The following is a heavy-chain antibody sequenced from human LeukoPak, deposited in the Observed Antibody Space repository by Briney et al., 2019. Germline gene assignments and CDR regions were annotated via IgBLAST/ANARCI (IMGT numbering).Heavy chain of an antibody. CDR2: IYYSGST. J-gene: IGHJ3*02. Sequence: ASETLSLTCTVSGGSISSSSYYWGWIRQPPGKGLEWIGSIYYSGSTYYNPSLKSRVTISVDTSKNQFSLKLSSVTAADTAVYYCASGHEVVPAAMGAFDIWGQGTMVTVSS. CDR1: GGSISSSSYY. CDR3: ASGHEVVPAAMGAFDI. V-gene: IGHV4-39*01. D-gene: IGHD2-2*01.